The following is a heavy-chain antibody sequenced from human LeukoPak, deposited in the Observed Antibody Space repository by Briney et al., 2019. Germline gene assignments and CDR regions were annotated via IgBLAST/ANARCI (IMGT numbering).Heavy chain of an antibody. CDR3: ARASTDGVVGPGAIFGYHYMDV. V-gene: IGHV4-59*01. CDR1: GGSITYYH. CDR2: MYNSGGT. Sequence: SETLSLTCTVSGGSITYYHWTWIRQPPGKGLEWIAYMYNSGGTSYNPSLKSRVTISVDTAKNQFSLKLSSVTAADTAVYYCARASTDGVVGPGAIFGYHYMDVWGKGTTVTVSS. J-gene: IGHJ6*03. D-gene: IGHD3-3*01.